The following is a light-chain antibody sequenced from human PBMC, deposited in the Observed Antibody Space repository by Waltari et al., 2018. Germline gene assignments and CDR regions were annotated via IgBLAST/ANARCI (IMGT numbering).Light chain of an antibody. V-gene: IGKV4-1*01. J-gene: IGKJ1*01. CDR3: QQYYSRRT. CDR2: CAS. CDR1: QSILYYDNDKYF. Sequence: QSILYYDNDKYFLSWHQQKPGQPPNLLIYCASTRESGVPELFSGSWGGKVFTLIISSVHDDDVAFYYCQQYYSRRTFGQGTKVEIK.